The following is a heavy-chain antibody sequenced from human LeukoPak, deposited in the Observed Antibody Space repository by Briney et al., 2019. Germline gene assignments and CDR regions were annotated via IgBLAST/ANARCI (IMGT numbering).Heavy chain of an antibody. J-gene: IGHJ4*02. CDR2: ISSSGSTI. CDR3: ARDPDHGAVDY. V-gene: IGHV3-11*04. CDR1: GFTFSDYY. D-gene: IGHD3-16*01. Sequence: GGSLRLSCAASGFTFSDYYMSWIRQAPGKGLEWVSYISSSGSTIYYADSVKGRFTISRDNAKNSLYLQMDSLRVEDTAVYYCARDPDHGAVDYWGQGTLVTVSS.